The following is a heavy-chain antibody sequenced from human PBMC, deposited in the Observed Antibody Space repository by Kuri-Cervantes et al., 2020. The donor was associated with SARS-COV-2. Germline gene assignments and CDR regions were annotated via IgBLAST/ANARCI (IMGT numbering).Heavy chain of an antibody. CDR2: IKQDGSEK. Sequence: GESLNISCAASGFTFSSYWMSWVRQAPGKGVEWVANIKQDGSEKYYVDSVKGRFTISRDNAKNSLYLQMNSLRAEDTAVYYCARGRFRDYWGQGTLVTVSS. CDR3: ARGRFRDY. CDR1: GFTFSSYW. D-gene: IGHD2-21*01. J-gene: IGHJ4*02. V-gene: IGHV3-7*01.